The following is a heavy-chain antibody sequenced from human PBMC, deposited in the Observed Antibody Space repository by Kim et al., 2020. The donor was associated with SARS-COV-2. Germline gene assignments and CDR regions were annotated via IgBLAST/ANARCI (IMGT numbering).Heavy chain of an antibody. Sequence: SETLSLTCTVSGGSFSPYYWSWIRQPPGKGLEWIGYYYYTGSTYYNPSLKTRVTISVDTSKNQFSLSLSPVTAADTAVYYCARSKSGTYSYGYQFDYWGPGTLVTVSS. D-gene: IGHD1-26*01. CDR1: GGSFSPYY. CDR2: YYYTGST. CDR3: ARSKSGTYSYGYQFDY. J-gene: IGHJ4*02. V-gene: IGHV4-59*01.